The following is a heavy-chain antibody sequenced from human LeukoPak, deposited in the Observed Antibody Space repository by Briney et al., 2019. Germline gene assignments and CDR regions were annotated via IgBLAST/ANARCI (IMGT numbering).Heavy chain of an antibody. CDR2: ISSSGSNK. Sequence: GGSLLLSCAASGFTFSDYYMSWIRQAPGKGLEWVSYISSSGSNKYYADSVKGRFTISRDNAKNSLYLQMNSLRAEDTAVYYCARDVKSFDAFDIWGQGTMVTVSS. D-gene: IGHD1-26*01. CDR1: GFTFSDYY. V-gene: IGHV3-11*04. J-gene: IGHJ3*02. CDR3: ARDVKSFDAFDI.